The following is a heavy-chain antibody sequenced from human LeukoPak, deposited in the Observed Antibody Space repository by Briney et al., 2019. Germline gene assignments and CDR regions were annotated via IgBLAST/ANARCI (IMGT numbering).Heavy chain of an antibody. CDR3: ARGGRKLGYSNYYYYYYMDV. CDR2: INPSGGST. J-gene: IGHJ6*03. CDR1: GYTFTSYY. Sequence: GASVKVSCKASGYTFTSYYMHWVRQAPGQGLEWMGIINPSGGSTSYAQKFQGRVTMTRDMSTSTVYMELSSVRSEDTAVYYCARGGRKLGYSNYYYYYYMDVWGKGTTVTVSS. V-gene: IGHV1-46*01. D-gene: IGHD4-11*01.